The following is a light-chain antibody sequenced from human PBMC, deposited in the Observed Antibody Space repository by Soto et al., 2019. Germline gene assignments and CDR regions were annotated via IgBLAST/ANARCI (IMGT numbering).Light chain of an antibody. CDR1: QSVSSSY. CDR3: QQYGRP. V-gene: IGKV3-20*01. J-gene: IGKJ1*01. CDR2: GAS. Sequence: EIVLTQSPGTLSLPPGERATLSCRASQSVSSSYLAWFQQKPGQAHRLLIHGASSRATGIPDRFSGSGSGTGFTLTISRLEPEDFAVYYCQQYGRPFGQGTKVDIK.